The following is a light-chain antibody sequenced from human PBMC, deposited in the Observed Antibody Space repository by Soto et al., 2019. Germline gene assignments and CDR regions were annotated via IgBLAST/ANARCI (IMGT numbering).Light chain of an antibody. V-gene: IGLV2-23*01. J-gene: IGLJ2*01. CDR3: SSYAGRVV. Sequence: QSALTQPASVSGSPGQSITISCTGTSSDVGGYNLVSWYQQHPGKAPKLIIYEGTNRPSGVSNRFSGSKSGNTASLTISGLQAEDEAHYYCSSYAGRVVFGGGTKLTVL. CDR2: EGT. CDR1: SSDVGGYNL.